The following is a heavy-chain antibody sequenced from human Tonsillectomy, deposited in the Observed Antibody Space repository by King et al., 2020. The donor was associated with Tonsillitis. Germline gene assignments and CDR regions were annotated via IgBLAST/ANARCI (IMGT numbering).Heavy chain of an antibody. CDR2: ISSSGSTI. J-gene: IGHJ1*01. Sequence: VQLVESGGGLVQPGGSLRLSCAASGFTFNSYEMNWVRQAPGKGLEWISYISSSGSTIYYADSVKGRFTISRDNAKNSLYLQINSLRAEDTALYYCARDRYYGAHWGQGTLVTVSS. V-gene: IGHV3-48*03. D-gene: IGHD3-22*01. CDR3: ARDRYYGAH. CDR1: GFTFNSYE.